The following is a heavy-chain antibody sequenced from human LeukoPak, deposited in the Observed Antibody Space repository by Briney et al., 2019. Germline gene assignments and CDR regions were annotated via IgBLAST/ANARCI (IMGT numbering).Heavy chain of an antibody. Sequence: KSSETLSLTCTVSGGSISSGDYYWSWIRQPPGKGLEWIGYIYYSGSTYYNPSLKSRVTISVDTSKNQFSLKLSSVTAADTAVYYCARGSDRSYYFDYWGQGTLVTVSS. CDR2: IYYSGST. J-gene: IGHJ4*02. CDR1: GGSISSGDYY. D-gene: IGHD1-14*01. CDR3: ARGSDRSYYFDY. V-gene: IGHV4-30-4*01.